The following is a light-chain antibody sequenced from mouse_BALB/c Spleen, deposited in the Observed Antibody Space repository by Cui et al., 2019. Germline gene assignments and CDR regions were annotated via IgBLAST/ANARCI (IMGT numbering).Light chain of an antibody. CDR2: KVS. J-gene: IGKJ5*01. V-gene: IGKV1-117*01. Sequence: DALTAQSPPSLPVTLGDHASIPCRSSQSIVHSNGKPYLEWYLQKPGQSPKLLIYKVSNRFSGVPDRFSGSGSGTDFTLKNSRVEAEDLEVYYCFKDSHVLTFGAGTKLELK. CDR1: QSIVHSNGKPY. CDR3: FKDSHVLT.